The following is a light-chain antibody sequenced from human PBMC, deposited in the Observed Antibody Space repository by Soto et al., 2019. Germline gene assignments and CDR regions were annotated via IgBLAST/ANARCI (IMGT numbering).Light chain of an antibody. J-gene: IGLJ3*02. CDR2: GNS. V-gene: IGLV1-40*01. CDR3: QSYDSSLSGV. Sequence: QSVLTQPPSVSGAPGQRVTISCTGSSSNIGAGYDVHWYQQLPGTAPKLLIYGNSNRPSGVPDRFSGSKSGTSASLAVTGVQAEDEADYYCQSYDSSLSGVFGGGTKLTVL. CDR1: SSNIGAGYD.